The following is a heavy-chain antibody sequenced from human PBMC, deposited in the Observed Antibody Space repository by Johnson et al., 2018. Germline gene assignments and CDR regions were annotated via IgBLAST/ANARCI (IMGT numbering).Heavy chain of an antibody. Sequence: VQLQESGGGLVQPGRSLRLSCTASGFTFGDYAMSWFRQAPGKGLEWVGFIRSKAYGGTTEYAASVKGRVTISRDGSKSIAYLQMNSLKTEDTAVYYCTRCESVYYYYYMDVWGKVTTVTVSS. J-gene: IGHJ6*03. CDR3: TRCESVYYYYYMDV. CDR1: GFTFGDYA. V-gene: IGHV3-49*01. CDR2: IRSKAYGGTT.